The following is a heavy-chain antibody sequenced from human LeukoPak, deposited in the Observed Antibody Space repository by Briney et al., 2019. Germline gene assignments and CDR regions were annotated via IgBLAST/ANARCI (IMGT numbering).Heavy chain of an antibody. J-gene: IGHJ5*02. CDR2: INHSGST. CDR1: GGSFSGYY. Sequence: SETLSLTCAVYGGSFSGYYWSWIRQPPGKGLEWIGEINHSGSTNYNPSLKSRVTISVDTSKNQFSLKLSSVTAADTAVYYCARKWGSYRYRLWFDPWGQGTLVTVSS. V-gene: IGHV4-34*01. D-gene: IGHD3-16*02. CDR3: ARKWGSYRYRLWFDP.